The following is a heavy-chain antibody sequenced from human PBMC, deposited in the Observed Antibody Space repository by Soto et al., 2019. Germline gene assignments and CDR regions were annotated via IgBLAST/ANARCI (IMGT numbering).Heavy chain of an antibody. CDR1: GFTFSSYA. J-gene: IGHJ6*02. V-gene: IGHV3-30-3*01. CDR3: APMGV. Sequence: GGSLRLSCAASGFTFSSYAMHWVRQAPGKGLEWVAVISYDGSNKYYADSVKGRFTISRDNFKNTLYLQMSSLRADDTAVYYCAPMGVWGQGTTVTVSS. CDR2: ISYDGSNK.